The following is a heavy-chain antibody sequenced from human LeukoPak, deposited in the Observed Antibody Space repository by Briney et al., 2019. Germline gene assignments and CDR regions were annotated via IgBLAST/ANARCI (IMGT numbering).Heavy chain of an antibody. CDR3: AKDPGYQVVYCFDY. Sequence: GGSLGLSCAASGFTCSSYSMSWVRQAPGKGLEWVSGISGSGGSTDYADSVKGRFTISRDNSKNTLYLQMNSLRVEDTAVYYCAKDPGYQVVYCFDYWGQGTLVTVSS. J-gene: IGHJ4*02. CDR2: ISGSGGST. D-gene: IGHD2-2*01. V-gene: IGHV3-23*01. CDR1: GFTCSSYS.